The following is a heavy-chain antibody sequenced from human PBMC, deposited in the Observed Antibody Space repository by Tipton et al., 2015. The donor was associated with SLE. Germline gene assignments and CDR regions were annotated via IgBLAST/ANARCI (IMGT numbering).Heavy chain of an antibody. CDR3: ARGYSSGWPYYYYYGMDV. J-gene: IGHJ6*02. Sequence: TLSLTCTVSGGSISSGGYYWSWIRQHPGKGLEWIGQINHSGSTNYNPSLKSRVTISIDTSKNQFSLKLSSVAAADTAVFYCARGYSSGWPYYYYYGMDVWGQGTTVTVSS. CDR2: INHSGST. D-gene: IGHD6-19*01. V-gene: IGHV4-31*03. CDR1: GGSISSGGYY.